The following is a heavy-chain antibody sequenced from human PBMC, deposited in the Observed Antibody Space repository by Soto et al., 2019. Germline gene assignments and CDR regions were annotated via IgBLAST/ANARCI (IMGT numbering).Heavy chain of an antibody. V-gene: IGHV3-66*04. D-gene: IGHD5-18*01. CDR3: ARHGYTYGGGYFDY. CDR1: GVTVSSNY. J-gene: IGHJ4*02. Sequence: EVQLVESGGGLVQPGGSLRLSCAASGVTVSSNYMSWVRQAPGKGLEWVSVIYSGGSTYYADSVKGRFTISRDNSKNTLYLQMSSLRAEDTAVYYCARHGYTYGGGYFDYWGQGTLFTVSS. CDR2: IYSGGST.